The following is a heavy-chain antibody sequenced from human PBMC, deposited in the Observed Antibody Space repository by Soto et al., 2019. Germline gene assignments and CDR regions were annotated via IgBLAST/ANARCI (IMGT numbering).Heavy chain of an antibody. Sequence: GGSLRLSCIASGFTFGDYAMSWFRQAPGKGLEWVGFIRSKVYGGTTEYAASVKGRFTISRDDSKNTLYLQMNSLKTEDTAVYYCTTDGAIVVVPALEYYYYGSGPLGPRDHGHRLL. J-gene: IGHJ6*02. CDR3: TTDGAIVVVPALEYYYYGSGP. V-gene: IGHV3-49*03. CDR1: GFTFGDYA. D-gene: IGHD2-2*01. CDR2: IRSKVYGGTT.